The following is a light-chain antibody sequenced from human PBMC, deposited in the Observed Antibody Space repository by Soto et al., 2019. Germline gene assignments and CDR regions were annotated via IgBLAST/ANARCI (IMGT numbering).Light chain of an antibody. J-gene: IGKJ1*01. V-gene: IGKV3D-15*01. Sequence: EVVMTQSPATVPVSLGGRVTLSCRASQSVGSNLAWYQQKPGQPPRLLIYEASNRDTGVPTRSSGSGSGTEFTLTITSLQSEDFAVYYCQQYNHWPPWTFGQGTKVDIK. CDR1: QSVGSN. CDR3: QQYNHWPPWT. CDR2: EAS.